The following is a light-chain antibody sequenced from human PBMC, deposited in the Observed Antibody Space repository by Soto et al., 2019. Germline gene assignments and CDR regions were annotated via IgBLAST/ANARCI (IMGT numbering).Light chain of an antibody. CDR2: DAS. CDR3: QQRSDWPLT. CDR1: QSVSSY. Sequence: EIVLTQSPTTLSLSPGERATLSCRASQSVSSYFAWYQQKPGQAPRLLIYDASTRAADIPARFSGSGSGTDFTLTISCLEPEDFAVYYCQQRSDWPLTFGGGTKVEIK. J-gene: IGKJ4*01. V-gene: IGKV3-11*01.